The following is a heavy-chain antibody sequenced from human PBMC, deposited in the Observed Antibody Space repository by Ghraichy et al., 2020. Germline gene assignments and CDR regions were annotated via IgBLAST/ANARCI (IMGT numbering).Heavy chain of an antibody. D-gene: IGHD4-17*01. Sequence: GGSLRLSCAASGFTFSSYAMSWVRQAPGKGLEWVSAISGSGGSTYYADSVKGRFTISRDNSKNTLYLQMNSLRAEDTAVYYCAKDLSYGDYTTLGAFDIWGQGTMVTVSS. J-gene: IGHJ3*02. V-gene: IGHV3-23*01. CDR2: ISGSGGST. CDR3: AKDLSYGDYTTLGAFDI. CDR1: GFTFSSYA.